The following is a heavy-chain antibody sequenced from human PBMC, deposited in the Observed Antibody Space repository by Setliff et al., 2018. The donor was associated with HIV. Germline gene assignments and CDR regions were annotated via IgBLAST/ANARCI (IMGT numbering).Heavy chain of an antibody. Sequence: GESLKISCAASGFTFSGAEIHWVRQASGKGLEWVGRIRSKADKYATDYGASAKGRFIISRDDSKKTAYLQMSSLRAEDTAVYYCANHWSRDYWGQGTLVTVSS. CDR1: GFTFSGAE. J-gene: IGHJ4*02. V-gene: IGHV3-73*01. CDR3: ANHWSRDY. CDR2: IRSKADKYAT. D-gene: IGHD2-8*02.